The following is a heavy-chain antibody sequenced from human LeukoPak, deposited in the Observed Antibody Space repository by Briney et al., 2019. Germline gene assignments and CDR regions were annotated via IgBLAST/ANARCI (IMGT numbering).Heavy chain of an antibody. V-gene: IGHV1-18*01. CDR2: ISADNGDT. J-gene: IGHJ5*02. CDR3: ARVKIFGVAISNWFDP. CDR1: GYTFTSYT. D-gene: IGHD3-3*01. Sequence: ASVKVSCKASGYTFTSYTIMWVRQAPGQGLEWMGWISADNGDTYYAQNFQGRATMTTDTSTSTAYMELRSLRSDDTAVYYCARVKIFGVAISNWFDPWGQGTLVTVSS.